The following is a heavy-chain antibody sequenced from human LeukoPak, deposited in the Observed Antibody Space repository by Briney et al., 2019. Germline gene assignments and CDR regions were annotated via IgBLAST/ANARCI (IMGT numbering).Heavy chain of an antibody. Sequence: GGSLRLSCAVSGFTFDDYGMSWVRQAPGKGLEWGSGINWNGGSTGYADSVKGRFTISRDNAKNSLYLQMNSLRAEDTALYYCAREGDFWSGYPSNYYYYYYMDVWGKGTTVTVSS. D-gene: IGHD3-3*01. J-gene: IGHJ6*03. CDR1: GFTFDDYG. V-gene: IGHV3-20*04. CDR3: AREGDFWSGYPSNYYYYYYMDV. CDR2: INWNGGST.